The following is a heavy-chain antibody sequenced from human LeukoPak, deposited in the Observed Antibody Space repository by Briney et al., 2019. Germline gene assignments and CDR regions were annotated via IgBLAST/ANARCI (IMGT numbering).Heavy chain of an antibody. D-gene: IGHD3-10*01. CDR3: VRHDYDSGTAKGYFQH. J-gene: IGHJ1*01. CDR1: GVSLSSYY. V-gene: IGHV4-59*01. Sequence: SETLSLTCAVSGVSLSSYYWGWIRQPPGAGPEWICYIYYTGSTNYNPSLKSRVTISLDSSTNQFSLNLNSLTTADTAVYYCVRHDYDSGTAKGYFQHWGQGTLVTVSS. CDR2: IYYTGST.